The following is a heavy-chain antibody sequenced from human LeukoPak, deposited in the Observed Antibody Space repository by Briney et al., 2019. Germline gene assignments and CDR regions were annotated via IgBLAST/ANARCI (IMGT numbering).Heavy chain of an antibody. CDR1: GGTFRSYA. CDR2: IIPIFATA. J-gene: IGHJ4*02. D-gene: IGHD3-22*01. V-gene: IGHV1-69*13. CDR3: ARGPITTGSHFDY. Sequence: SVKVSCKASGGTFRSYAISWVRQAPGQGLEWMGGIIPIFATANYAQKFQGRVTITADESTSTAYMELSSLRSEDTAVYYCARGPITTGSHFDYWGQGTLVTVSS.